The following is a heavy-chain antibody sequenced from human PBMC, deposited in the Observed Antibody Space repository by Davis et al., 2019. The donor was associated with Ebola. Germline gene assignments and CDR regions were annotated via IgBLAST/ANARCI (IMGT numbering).Heavy chain of an antibody. CDR2: INPNSGGT. CDR1: GYTFTGYY. D-gene: IGHD6-19*01. V-gene: IGHV1-2*02. J-gene: IGHJ4*02. CDR3: ARTTSSGWSEYFDY. Sequence: ASVKVSCKASGYTFTGYYMHWVRQAPGQGLEWMGWINPNSGGTNYAQKFQGRVTMTRDTSISTAYMELSRLRSDDTAVYYCARTTSSGWSEYFDYWGQGTLVTVSS.